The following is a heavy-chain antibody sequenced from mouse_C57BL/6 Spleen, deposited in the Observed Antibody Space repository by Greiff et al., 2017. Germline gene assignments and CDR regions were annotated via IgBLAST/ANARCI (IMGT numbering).Heavy chain of an antibody. J-gene: IGHJ3*01. CDR2: IYPGDGDT. CDR1: GYAFSSYW. D-gene: IGHD1-1*01. Sequence: ESGAELVKPGASVKISCKASGYAFSSYWMNWVKQRPGKGLEWIGQIYPGDGDTNYNGKFKGKATLTADKSSSTAYMQLSSLTSEDSAVYFCATHYYGSSRFAYWGQGTLVTVSA. CDR3: ATHYYGSSRFAY. V-gene: IGHV1-80*01.